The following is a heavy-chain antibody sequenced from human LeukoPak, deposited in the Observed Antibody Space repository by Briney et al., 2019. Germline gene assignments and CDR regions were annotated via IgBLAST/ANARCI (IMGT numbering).Heavy chain of an antibody. CDR2: ISYDGSNK. V-gene: IGHV3-30*03. CDR1: GFTFSSYG. CDR3: ARGGGPEWAFDI. J-gene: IGHJ3*02. D-gene: IGHD3-3*01. Sequence: PGGSLRLSCAASGFTFSSYGMHWVRHAPGNGLEWVAVISYDGSNKYYADSVKGRFTIPRDNAKNSLYLQMNSLRAEDTAVYYCARGGGPEWAFDIWGQGTMVTVSS.